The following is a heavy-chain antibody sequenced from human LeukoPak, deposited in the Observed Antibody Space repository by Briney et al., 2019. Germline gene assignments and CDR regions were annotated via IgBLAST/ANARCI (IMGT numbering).Heavy chain of an antibody. D-gene: IGHD2-21*02. CDR1: GYTFTSNY. CDR2: IYPRDGST. CDR3: ARDHCGGDCSPMDDAFDI. V-gene: IGHV1-46*01. Sequence: ASVKVSCKASGYTFTSNYIHWVRQAPGQGLEWMGMIYPRDGSTSYAQKFQGRVTVTRDTSTSTVHMELSGLRSEDTAVYYCARDHCGGDCSPMDDAFDIWGQGTMVTVSS. J-gene: IGHJ3*02.